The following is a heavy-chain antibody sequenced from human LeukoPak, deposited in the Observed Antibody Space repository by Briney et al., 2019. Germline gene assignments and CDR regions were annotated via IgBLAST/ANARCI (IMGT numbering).Heavy chain of an antibody. Sequence: GASVKVSCKASGYTFTGYYMHWVRQAPGQGLEWMGWINLNSGGTKYAQKFQGRVTMTRDTSISTAYMELSRLRSDDTAVYYCARVGREWELRGIDYWGQGTLVTVSS. CDR3: ARVGREWELRGIDY. CDR1: GYTFTGYY. CDR2: INLNSGGT. D-gene: IGHD1-26*01. J-gene: IGHJ4*02. V-gene: IGHV1-2*02.